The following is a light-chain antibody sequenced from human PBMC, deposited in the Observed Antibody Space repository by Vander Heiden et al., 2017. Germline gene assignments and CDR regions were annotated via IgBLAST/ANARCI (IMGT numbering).Light chain of an antibody. V-gene: IGKV1-8*01. J-gene: IGKJ5*01. CDR1: QGISSY. CDR2: AAS. CDR3: QQDYSYSIT. Sequence: AIRMTQSPSSLSASTGDRVTITCRASQGISSYLAWYQQKPGKAPKLLIYAASTLQSGVPSRFSGSGSGTDFTLTISCLQSEDFATYYCQQDYSYSITFGQGTRLEIK.